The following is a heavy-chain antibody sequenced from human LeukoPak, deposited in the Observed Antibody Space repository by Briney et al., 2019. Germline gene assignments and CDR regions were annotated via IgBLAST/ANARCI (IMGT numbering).Heavy chain of an antibody. D-gene: IGHD3-3*01. CDR2: ISYDGSNK. CDR3: ARDRGPMYYDFWSGYYNSYYYYYMDV. Sequence: GGSLRLSCAASGFTFSSYAMHWVRQAPGKGLEWVAVISYDGSNKYYADSVKGRFTISRDNSKNTLYLQMNSLRAEDTAVYYCARDRGPMYYDFWSGYYNSYYYYYMDVWGKGTTVNVSS. J-gene: IGHJ6*03. CDR1: GFTFSSYA. V-gene: IGHV3-30*01.